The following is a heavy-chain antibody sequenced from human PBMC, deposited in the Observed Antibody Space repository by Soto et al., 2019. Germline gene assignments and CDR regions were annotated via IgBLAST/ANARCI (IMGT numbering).Heavy chain of an antibody. J-gene: IGHJ3*02. CDR3: AKQVAIVHDAFDI. D-gene: IGHD5-12*01. V-gene: IGHV3-23*01. CDR2: ISGSGGST. Sequence: PGGSLRLSCAASGFTFSSYAMSWVRQAPGKGLEWVSAISGSGGSTYYADSVKGRFTISRDNSKNTLYLQMNSLIAEDTAVYYCAKQVAIVHDAFDIWGQGTMVTVSS. CDR1: GFTFSSYA.